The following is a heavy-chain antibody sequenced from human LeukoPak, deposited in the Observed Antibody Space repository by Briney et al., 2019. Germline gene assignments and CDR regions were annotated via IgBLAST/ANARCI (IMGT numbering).Heavy chain of an antibody. Sequence: SETLSLTCTVSGGSISSYYWSWIRQPPGKGLEWIGYIYYSGSTNYNPSLKSRVTISVDTSKNQFSLKLSSVTAADTAVYYCARARHSSSRGGFDPWGQGTLVTVSS. V-gene: IGHV4-59*01. CDR2: IYYSGST. CDR1: GGSISSYY. CDR3: ARARHSSSRGGFDP. D-gene: IGHD6-13*01. J-gene: IGHJ5*02.